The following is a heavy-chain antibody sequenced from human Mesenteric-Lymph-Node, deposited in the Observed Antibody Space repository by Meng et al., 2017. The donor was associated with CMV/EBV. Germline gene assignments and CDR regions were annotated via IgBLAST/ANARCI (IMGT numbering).Heavy chain of an antibody. CDR3: ARQGIQYYYNSSGALGFDY. J-gene: IGHJ4*02. Sequence: SETLSLTCTVSGGSISSSRYYWGWIRQPPGKGLEWIGSIYYSGTTYYNPSLKSRVTISVDTSKNQFSLKLSSVTAADTAVYYCARQGIQYYYNSSGALGFDYWGQGTLVTVSS. D-gene: IGHD3-22*01. V-gene: IGHV4-39*01. CDR1: GGSISSSRYY. CDR2: IYYSGTT.